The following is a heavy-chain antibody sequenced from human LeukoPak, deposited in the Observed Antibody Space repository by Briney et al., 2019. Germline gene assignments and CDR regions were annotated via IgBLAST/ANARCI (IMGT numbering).Heavy chain of an antibody. CDR1: GGSISSYY. Sequence: PSETLSLTCTVSGGSISSYYWSWIRQPPGKGLEWIGYIYDSGSTNYNPSLKSRVTISVDTSKNQFSLKLSSVTAADTAVCYCARVGGTNYYYYGMDVWGQGTTVTVSS. CDR3: ARVGGTNYYYYGMDV. J-gene: IGHJ6*02. V-gene: IGHV4-59*01. CDR2: IYDSGST. D-gene: IGHD1-1*01.